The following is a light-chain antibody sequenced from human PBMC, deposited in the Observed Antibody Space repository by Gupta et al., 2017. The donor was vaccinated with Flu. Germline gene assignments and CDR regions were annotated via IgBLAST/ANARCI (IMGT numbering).Light chain of an antibody. J-gene: IGKJ1*01. CDR3: QQYGSSST. CDR2: GAS. Sequence: VLTQSSGTLSLSPGERATLSCRASQSVSSSYLAWYQQQPGQAPRLLIYGASSRATGIPDRFSGSGSGTDFTLTISRLEPEDFAVYYCQQYGSSSTFGQGTKVEIK. V-gene: IGKV3-20*01. CDR1: QSVSSSY.